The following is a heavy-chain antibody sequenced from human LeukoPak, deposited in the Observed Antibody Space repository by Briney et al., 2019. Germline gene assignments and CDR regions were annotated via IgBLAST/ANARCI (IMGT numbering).Heavy chain of an antibody. CDR2: ISAYNGNT. V-gene: IGHV1-18*01. CDR3: ARDPCGGDCYLEFQFDY. D-gene: IGHD2-21*02. Sequence: ASVKVSCKASGYTFTSYGISWVRQAPGQGLEWMGWISAYNGNTNYAQKLQGRVTMTTDTSTSTAYMELRSLRSDDTAVYYRARDPCGGDCYLEFQFDYWGQGTLVTVSS. J-gene: IGHJ4*02. CDR1: GYTFTSYG.